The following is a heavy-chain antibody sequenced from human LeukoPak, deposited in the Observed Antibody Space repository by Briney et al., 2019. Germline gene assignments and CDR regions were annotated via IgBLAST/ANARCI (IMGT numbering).Heavy chain of an antibody. V-gene: IGHV4-39*07. CDR3: ARVEVRIAAAGIPDY. CDR2: IYCSGST. D-gene: IGHD6-13*01. J-gene: IGHJ4*02. CDR1: GGSISSSSYY. Sequence: SETLSLTCTVSGGSISSSSYYWGWIRQPPGKGLEWIGSIYCSGSTYYNPSLKSRVTISVDTSKNQFSLKLSSVTAADTAVYYCARVEVRIAAAGIPDYWGQGTLVTVSS.